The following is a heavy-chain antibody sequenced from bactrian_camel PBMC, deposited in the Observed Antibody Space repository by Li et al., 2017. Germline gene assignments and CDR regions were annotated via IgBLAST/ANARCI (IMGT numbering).Heavy chain of an antibody. D-gene: IGHD3*01. J-gene: IGHJ4*01. CDR1: GYTIIGWPYC. CDR2: VDRHGST. Sequence: HVQLVESGGGSVQAGGSLRLSCAVSGYTIIGWPYCMGWFRQAPGSEREGVAGVDRHGSTTYADSVKGRFTISKDSAKNALYLQMNNLKPEDSAMYYCAASSLYSGSGCYLRAPPYNVWGPGTQVTVS. CDR3: AASSLYSGSGCYLRAPPYNV. V-gene: IGHV3S55*01.